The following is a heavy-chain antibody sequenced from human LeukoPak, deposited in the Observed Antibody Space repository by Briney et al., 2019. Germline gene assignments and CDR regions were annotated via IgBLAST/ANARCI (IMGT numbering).Heavy chain of an antibody. CDR1: GFTFSSYS. CDR3: ARGLGAYGFGY. CDR2: ISSSSTI. D-gene: IGHD3-10*01. J-gene: IGHJ4*02. V-gene: IGHV3-48*02. Sequence: GGSLRLSCAASGFTFSSYSMKWVRQAPGKGLEWVSYISSSSTIYYADSVKGRFTISRDNAKNSLYLQMNSLRNDDTAVYYCARGLGAYGFGYWGQGTLVTVSS.